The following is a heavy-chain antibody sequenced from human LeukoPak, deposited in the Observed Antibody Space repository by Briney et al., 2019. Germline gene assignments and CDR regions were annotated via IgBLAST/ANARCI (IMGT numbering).Heavy chain of an antibody. CDR3: ALRDGYTANDY. Sequence: SETLSLTCAVYGGSFSGYYWSWIRQPPGKGLEWIGEINHSGSTNYNPSLKSRVTISVDTSKNQFSLKLSSVTAADTAVYYCALRDGYTANDYSGQGTLVTVSS. V-gene: IGHV4-34*01. J-gene: IGHJ4*02. CDR1: GGSFSGYY. CDR2: INHSGST. D-gene: IGHD5-24*01.